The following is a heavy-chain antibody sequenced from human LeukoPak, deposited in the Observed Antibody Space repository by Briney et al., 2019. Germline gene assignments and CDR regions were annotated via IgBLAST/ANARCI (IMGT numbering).Heavy chain of an antibody. Sequence: ASVKVSCKASGYTFTSYDINWVRQATGQGLEWMGWMNPNSGNTGYAQKFHGRVTMTRNTSISTAYMELSSLRSEDTAVCYCARGGGVWFGELFHDYWGQGTLVTVSS. CDR3: ARGGGVWFGELFHDY. CDR2: MNPNSGNT. D-gene: IGHD3-10*01. V-gene: IGHV1-8*01. J-gene: IGHJ4*02. CDR1: GYTFTSYD.